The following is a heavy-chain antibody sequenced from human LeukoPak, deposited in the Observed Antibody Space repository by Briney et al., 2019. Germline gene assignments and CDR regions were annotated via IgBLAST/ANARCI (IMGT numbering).Heavy chain of an antibody. D-gene: IGHD6-13*01. Sequence: GGSLILSCAASGFTFSHYAMYWGRPAPGKGLEWVSSIDASGDATYYADSVKGRFTISRDNSKNTFYLQMNSLRAEDTAVYYCAKGSGSGWYGWFAPWGQGTLVTVSS. CDR2: IDASGDAT. CDR1: GFTFSHYA. CDR3: AKGSGSGWYGWFAP. V-gene: IGHV3-23*01. J-gene: IGHJ5*02.